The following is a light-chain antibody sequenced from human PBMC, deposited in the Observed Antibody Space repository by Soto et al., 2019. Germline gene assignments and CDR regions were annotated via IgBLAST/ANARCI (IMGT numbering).Light chain of an antibody. Sequence: QSALPQPASVSGSPGQSITISCTGTSSDVGGYNYVSWYQQHPGQAPKLMIYDVSNRPSGVSNRFSGSKSGNTASLTISGLQAEDEADYYCSSYTSSSTLGVVFGGGTKLTVL. J-gene: IGLJ2*01. CDR3: SSYTSSSTLGVV. CDR2: DVS. V-gene: IGLV2-14*01. CDR1: SSDVGGYNY.